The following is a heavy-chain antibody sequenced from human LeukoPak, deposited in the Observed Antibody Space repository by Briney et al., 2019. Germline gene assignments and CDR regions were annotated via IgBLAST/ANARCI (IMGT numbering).Heavy chain of an antibody. D-gene: IGHD2-15*01. CDR2: IYYTGTT. Sequence: SETLSLTCTVSGGSTSSTYYWSWIRQFPGKGLEWIGYIYYTGTTSYNPSLKSRVTISVDTSKNQFSLSLSSVTAADTAVYYCARYHQPSGPNWLDRWGQGTLVTVSS. CDR1: GGSTSSTYY. V-gene: IGHV4-59*01. CDR3: ARYHQPSGPNWLDR. J-gene: IGHJ5*02.